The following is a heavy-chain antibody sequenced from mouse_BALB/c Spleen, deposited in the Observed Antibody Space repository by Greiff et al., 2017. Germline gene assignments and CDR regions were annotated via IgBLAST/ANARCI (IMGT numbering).Heavy chain of an antibody. CDR1: GFTFTDYY. V-gene: IGHV7-3*02. CDR3: ARVAPYYDGSSYYAMDY. D-gene: IGHD1-1*01. J-gene: IGHJ4*01. Sequence: EVKLMESGGGLVQPGGSLRLSCATSGFTFTDYYMSWVRQPPGKALEWLGFIRNKANGYTTEYSASVKGRFTISRDNSQSILYLQMNTLRAEDSATYYWARVAPYYDGSSYYAMDYWGQGTSVTVSS. CDR2: IRNKANGYTT.